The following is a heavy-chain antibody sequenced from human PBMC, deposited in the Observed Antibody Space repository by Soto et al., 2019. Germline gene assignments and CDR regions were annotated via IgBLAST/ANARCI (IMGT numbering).Heavy chain of an antibody. Sequence: SETLSLTCTVSGGSISSYYWSWIRQPPGKGLEWIGYIYYSGSTNYNPSLKSRVTISVDTSKNQFSLKLSSVTAADTAVYYCARSGGYYYYYMDVWGKGTTVTVSS. CDR1: GGSISSYY. J-gene: IGHJ6*03. D-gene: IGHD6-25*01. CDR3: ARSGGYYYYYMDV. CDR2: IYYSGST. V-gene: IGHV4-59*08.